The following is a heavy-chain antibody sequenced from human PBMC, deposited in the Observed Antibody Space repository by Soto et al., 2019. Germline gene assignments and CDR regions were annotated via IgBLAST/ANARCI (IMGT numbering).Heavy chain of an antibody. CDR1: GYTFTSYG. D-gene: IGHD2-15*01. Sequence: ASVKVSCKASGYTFTSYGISWVRQAPGQGLEWMGWISAYNGNTNYAQKLQGRVTMTTDTSTSTAYMELRSLRSDDTAVYYCARDGEGYCSGGSCADFDYWGQGTLVTVSS. J-gene: IGHJ4*02. CDR2: ISAYNGNT. V-gene: IGHV1-18*01. CDR3: ARDGEGYCSGGSCADFDY.